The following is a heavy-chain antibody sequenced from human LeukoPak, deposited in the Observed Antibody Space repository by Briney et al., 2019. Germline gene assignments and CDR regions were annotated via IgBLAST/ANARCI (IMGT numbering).Heavy chain of an antibody. J-gene: IGHJ4*02. D-gene: IGHD3-10*01. CDR3: ARDRNYYGSGSYYTPDY. CDR1: GFTFSSYG. CDR2: IWYDGSSK. V-gene: IGHV3-33*01. Sequence: GGSLRLSCAASGFTFSSYGMHWVCQAPGKGLEWVAVIWYDGSSKYHADSVKGRFTISRDNSKNTVYLQMNSLRAEDTAVYYCARDRNYYGSGSYYTPDYWGQGTLVTVSS.